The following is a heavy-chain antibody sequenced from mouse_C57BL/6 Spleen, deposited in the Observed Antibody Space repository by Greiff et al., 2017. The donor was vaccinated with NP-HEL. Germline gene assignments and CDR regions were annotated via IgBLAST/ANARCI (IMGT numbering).Heavy chain of an antibody. D-gene: IGHD1-1*01. CDR3: ARSLLITTVVAKYFDV. CDR2: IYPGDGDT. Sequence: VQLQQSGPELVKPGASVKISCKASGYAFSSSWMNWVKQRPGKGLEWIGRIYPGDGDTNYNGKFKGKATLTADKSSSTAYMQLSSLTSEDSAVYFCARSLLITTVVAKYFDVWGTGTTVTVSS. CDR1: GYAFSSSW. V-gene: IGHV1-82*01. J-gene: IGHJ1*03.